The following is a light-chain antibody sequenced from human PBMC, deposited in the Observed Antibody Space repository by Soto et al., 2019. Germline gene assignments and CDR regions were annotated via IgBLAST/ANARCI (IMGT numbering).Light chain of an antibody. Sequence: EIVLTQSPGTLSLSPGERATLSCRASQSVSSSYLAWYQHKPGQAPRLLIYGASSRATGIPDRFSGSGSGTDFTLTISRLEPEDFAVYYCQQYGSSPPTFGPGTRVEIK. CDR1: QSVSSSY. V-gene: IGKV3-20*01. CDR3: QQYGSSPPT. J-gene: IGKJ1*01. CDR2: GAS.